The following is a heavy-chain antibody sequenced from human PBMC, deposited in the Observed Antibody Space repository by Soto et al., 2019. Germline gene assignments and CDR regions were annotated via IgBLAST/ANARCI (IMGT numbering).Heavy chain of an antibody. CDR3: ARDNGYSSGWYRSHDY. D-gene: IGHD6-19*01. V-gene: IGHV1-69*06. J-gene: IGHJ4*02. Sequence: QVQLVQSGAEVKKPGSSVKVSCKASGGTFSSYAISWVRQAPGQGLEWMGGIIPIFGTANYAQKFQGRVTITADKPTSTAEMELSSLRSEDTALYYCARDNGYSSGWYRSHDYWGQRTLVTVSS. CDR2: IIPIFGTA. CDR1: GGTFSSYA.